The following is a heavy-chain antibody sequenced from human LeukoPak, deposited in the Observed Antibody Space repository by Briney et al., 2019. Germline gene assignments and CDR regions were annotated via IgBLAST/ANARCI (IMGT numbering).Heavy chain of an antibody. CDR3: AREKLTGDNGDYAGWMGCFDP. D-gene: IGHD1-14*01. V-gene: IGHV4-30-4*07. CDR2: IYYSGST. J-gene: IGHJ5*02. CDR1: GGSISSGGYS. Sequence: SETLSLTCAVSGGSISSGGYSWSWIRQPPGKGLEWIGYIYYSGSTYYNPSLKSRVTISVDTSKNQFSLKLSSVTAADTAVYYCAREKLTGDNGDYAGWMGCFDPWGQRTLVTVSS.